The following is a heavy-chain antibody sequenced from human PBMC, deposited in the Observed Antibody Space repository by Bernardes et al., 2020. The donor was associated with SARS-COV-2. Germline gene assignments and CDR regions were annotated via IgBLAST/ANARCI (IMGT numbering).Heavy chain of an antibody. D-gene: IGHD6-6*01. CDR2: IYYTGNT. Sequence: SETLSLTCSVSGASIASPDYYWTWIRQPPGKGLEWIGYIYYTGNTYSNPSLKSRLTISINTSKNQFSLKVTSVTASDTAVYYCARTAWAPDSIAQQFDSGGQGTLVTVS. CDR1: GASIASPDYY. CDR3: ARTAWAPDSIAQQFDS. J-gene: IGHJ4*02. V-gene: IGHV4-30-4*01.